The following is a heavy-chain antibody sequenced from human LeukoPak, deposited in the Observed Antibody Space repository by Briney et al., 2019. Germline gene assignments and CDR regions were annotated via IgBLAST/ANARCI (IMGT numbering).Heavy chain of an antibody. J-gene: IGHJ4*02. CDR3: ARGDDSSGYYKFWSDFDY. CDR1: GYTFTSYY. D-gene: IGHD3-22*01. CDR2: INPSGGST. V-gene: IGHV1-46*01. Sequence: ASVKVSCKASGYTFTSYYMHWVRQAPGQGLEWMGIINPSGGSTSYAQKFQGRFTMTTDTSTTTAYMELRGLRSDDTAVYYCARGDDSSGYYKFWSDFDYWGQGTLVTVSS.